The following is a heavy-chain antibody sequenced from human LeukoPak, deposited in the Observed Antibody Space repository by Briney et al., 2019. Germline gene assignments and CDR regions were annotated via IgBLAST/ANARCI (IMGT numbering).Heavy chain of an antibody. Sequence: GGSLRLSCAASGFTFSSYAMSWVRQAPGKGLEWVSSISSTSNYIYYADSVKGRFTISRDNAKNSLYLQMNSLRAEDTAVYYCARANYGDYTFDYWGQGTLVTVSS. CDR1: GFTFSSYA. D-gene: IGHD4-17*01. CDR2: ISSTSNYI. J-gene: IGHJ4*02. CDR3: ARANYGDYTFDY. V-gene: IGHV3-21*01.